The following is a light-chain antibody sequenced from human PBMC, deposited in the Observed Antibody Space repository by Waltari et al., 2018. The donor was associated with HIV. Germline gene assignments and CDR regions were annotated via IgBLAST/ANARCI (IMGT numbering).Light chain of an antibody. J-gene: IGLJ2*01. CDR1: SSNIGAGYD. CDR3: QSYDSSLSGSTVI. CDR2: INN. Sequence: QSVLTQPPSVSGAPGQRVTIPCTGSSSNIGAGYDVHWYQQLPGTAPKLLIYINNNRPSGVPDRFSGSKSGTSASLAITGLQAEDEADYYCQSYDSSLSGSTVIFGGGTKLTVL. V-gene: IGLV1-40*01.